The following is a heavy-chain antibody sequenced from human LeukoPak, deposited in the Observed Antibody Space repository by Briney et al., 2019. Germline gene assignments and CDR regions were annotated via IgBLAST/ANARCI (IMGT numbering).Heavy chain of an antibody. V-gene: IGHV3-74*01. CDR1: GFTFSSYW. J-gene: IGHJ4*02. CDR3: ASWGAPGVARTLLDFDY. Sequence: PGGSLRLSCAASGFTFSSYWMHWVRPAPGKGLVWVSRINSDGSSTSYADSVKGRFTISRDNAKKTLYLQMNSLRAEDTAVYYCASWGAPGVARTLLDFDYWGQGTLVTVSS. CDR2: INSDGSST. D-gene: IGHD3-16*01.